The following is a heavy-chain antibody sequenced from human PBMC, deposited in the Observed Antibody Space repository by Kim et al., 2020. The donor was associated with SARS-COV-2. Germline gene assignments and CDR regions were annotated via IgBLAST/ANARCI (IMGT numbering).Heavy chain of an antibody. CDR3: ARDRRYSLDY. D-gene: IGHD2-15*01. Sequence: GGSLRLSCVVSEFTFSINWMSWVRQAPGKGLEWVAKIKEDGSGKYYAESVVGRFTISRDNAKNSLFLQMNSLSAEDTAVYYCARDRRYSLDYWGQGTLVTVSS. J-gene: IGHJ4*02. V-gene: IGHV3-7*01. CDR1: EFTFSINW. CDR2: IKEDGSGK.